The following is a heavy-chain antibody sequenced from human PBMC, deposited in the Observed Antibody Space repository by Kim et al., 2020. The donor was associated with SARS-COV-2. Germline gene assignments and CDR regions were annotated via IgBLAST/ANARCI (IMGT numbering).Heavy chain of an antibody. CDR1: GYTFTSYA. CDR3: ARDGRYFDWRKPDY. D-gene: IGHD3-9*01. J-gene: IGHJ4*02. Sequence: ASVKVSCKASGYTFTSYAMHWVRQAPGQRLEWMGWINAGNGNTKYSQKFQGRVTITRDTSASTAYMELSSLRSEDTAVYYCARDGRYFDWRKPDYWGQGTLVTVSS. V-gene: IGHV1-3*01. CDR2: INAGNGNT.